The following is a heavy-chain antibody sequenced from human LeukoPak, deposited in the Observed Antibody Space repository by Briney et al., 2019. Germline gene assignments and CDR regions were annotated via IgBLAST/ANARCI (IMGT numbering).Heavy chain of an antibody. V-gene: IGHV4-39*01. CDR3: AKNDDNVNYHQWMDV. CDR1: GGSISSNNFC. D-gene: IGHD1-1*01. J-gene: IGHJ6*04. Sequence: PSETLSLTCSVSGGSISSNNFCWGWIRQSPGKGLEWIGCVYSSGSTNVSPSLKSRVTISVDTSKNQFSLRLRSVSAADTALYYCAKNDDNVNYHQWMDVWGKGTMVDVSS. CDR2: VYSSGST.